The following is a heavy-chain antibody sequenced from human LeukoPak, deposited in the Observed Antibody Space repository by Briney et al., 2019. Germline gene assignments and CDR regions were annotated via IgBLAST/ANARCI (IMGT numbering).Heavy chain of an antibody. D-gene: IGHD3-10*01. J-gene: IGHJ4*02. CDR1: GFSFSTYW. Sequence: PGGSLRLSCETSGFSFSTYWMSWVRQAPGKGLEWVANIRPDGSEKYYVDSVKGRFTISRDIAKQSVFLQTTSLRVEDTAVYYCARLSAMVRGPEDIFYFEYWGLGTLVTVSS. CDR3: ARLSAMVRGPEDIFYFEY. V-gene: IGHV3-7*01. CDR2: IRPDGSEK.